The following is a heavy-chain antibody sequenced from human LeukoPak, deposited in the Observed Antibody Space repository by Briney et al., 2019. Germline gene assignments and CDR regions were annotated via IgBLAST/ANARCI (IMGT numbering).Heavy chain of an antibody. CDR2: IYYSGTT. CDR3: ARHARGRRLDAFDI. D-gene: IGHD1-26*01. J-gene: IGHJ3*02. Sequence: SETLSLTCTVSGGSISSYYWSWIRQPPGKGLEWIGYIYYSGTTNYNPSLKSRVTISVDTSKNQFSLKLSSVTAADTAVYYCARHARGRRLDAFDIWGQGTVVTVSS. CDR1: GGSISSYY. V-gene: IGHV4-59*08.